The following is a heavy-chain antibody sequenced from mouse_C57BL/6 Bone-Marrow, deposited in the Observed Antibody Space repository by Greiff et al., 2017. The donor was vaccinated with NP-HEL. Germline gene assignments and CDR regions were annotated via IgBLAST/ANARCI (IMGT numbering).Heavy chain of an antibody. CDR1: GYTFTDYY. D-gene: IGHD4-1*01. V-gene: IGHV1-76*01. Sequence: QVQLQQSGAELVRPGASVKLSCKASGYTFTDYYINWVKQRPGQGLEWIARIYPGSGNTYYNEKFKGKATLTAEKSSSTAYMQLSSLTSEDSAVYFCAREGANWEDYWGQGTTLTVSS. J-gene: IGHJ2*01. CDR3: AREGANWEDY. CDR2: IYPGSGNT.